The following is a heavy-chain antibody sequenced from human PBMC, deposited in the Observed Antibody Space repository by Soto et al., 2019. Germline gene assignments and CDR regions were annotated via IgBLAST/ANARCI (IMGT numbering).Heavy chain of an antibody. D-gene: IGHD3-10*01. J-gene: IGHJ4*02. CDR1: GGSISSYY. Sequence: QVQLQESGPGLVKPSETLSLTCTVSGGSISSYYWSWIRQPPGKGLEWIGYIYYSGSTNYNPSLKSRVTISVDTSKNQFSLKLSSVTAADTAVYYCARQMRTVRGVIGYYFDYWGQGTLVTVSS. CDR3: ARQMRTVRGVIGYYFDY. V-gene: IGHV4-59*08. CDR2: IYYSGST.